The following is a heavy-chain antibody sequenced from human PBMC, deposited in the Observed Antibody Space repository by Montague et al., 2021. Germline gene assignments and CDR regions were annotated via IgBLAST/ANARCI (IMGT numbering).Heavy chain of an antibody. CDR2: IYYSGST. D-gene: IGHD3-3*01. Sequence: SETLSLTCAVSGGSISSYYWSCIRQPPGKGLLWFVCIYYSGSTTYNPSLKSRVTISVDTSKNQFSLQLSSVTAADTAVYFCARPVTIFGVVKRIDPWGQGTLVTVSS. J-gene: IGHJ5*02. V-gene: IGHV4-59*08. CDR3: ARPVTIFGVVKRIDP. CDR1: GGSISSYY.